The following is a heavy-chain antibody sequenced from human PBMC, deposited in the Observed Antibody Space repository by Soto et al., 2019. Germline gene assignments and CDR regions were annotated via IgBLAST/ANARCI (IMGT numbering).Heavy chain of an antibody. D-gene: IGHD4-17*01. CDR1: GFSLSTSGVG. V-gene: IGHV2-5*02. CDR3: AHRVSYGDYVAS. J-gene: IGHJ4*02. CDR2: IYWDDDK. Sequence: QITLKESGPTLVKPTQTLTLTCTFSGFSLSTSGVGVGWIRQPPGKALEWLALIYWDDDKRYSPSLKSRLTITKDTSENQVVLTMTNMDPLDTATYYCAHRVSYGDYVASWGQGTLVTVSS.